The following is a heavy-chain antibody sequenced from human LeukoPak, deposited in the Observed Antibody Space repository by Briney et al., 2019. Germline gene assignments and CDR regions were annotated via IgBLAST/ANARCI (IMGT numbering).Heavy chain of an antibody. CDR1: GFTFDDYG. CDR3: ARHSSSWLRGDAFDI. CDR2: INWNGSST. Sequence: GGSLRLSCAASGFTFDDYGMSWVRQAPGKGLEWVSGINWNGSSTGYADSVKGRFTISRDNAKNSLYLQMNSLRAEDTALYYCARHSSSWLRGDAFDIWGQGTMVTVSS. D-gene: IGHD6-13*01. V-gene: IGHV3-20*04. J-gene: IGHJ3*02.